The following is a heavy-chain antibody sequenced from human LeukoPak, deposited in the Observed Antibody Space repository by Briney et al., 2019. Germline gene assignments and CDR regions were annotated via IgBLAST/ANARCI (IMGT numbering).Heavy chain of an antibody. CDR3: TRGAGWLIDY. CDR2: FYNSGRS. V-gene: IGHV4-59*01. J-gene: IGHJ4*02. CDR1: DDSISDYY. D-gene: IGHD3-16*01. Sequence: SETLSLTCTVSDDSISDYYRGWIRQPPGKGLEWIGYFYNSGRSTYNPSLKSRVTISADTSKNHFSLKPNSVTTADTAVYYCTRGAGWLIDYWGQGILVTVSS.